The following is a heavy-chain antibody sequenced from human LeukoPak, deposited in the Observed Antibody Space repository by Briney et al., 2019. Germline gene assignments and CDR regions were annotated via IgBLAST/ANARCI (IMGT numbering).Heavy chain of an antibody. J-gene: IGHJ4*02. CDR1: GGSISSGSYY. Sequence: SETLSLTCTVSGGSISSGSYYWSWIRQPAGKGLEWIGRIYTSGSTNYNPSLKSRVTLSVDTSKNQFSLKLSSVTAADTAVYYCAREIYPATFDYWGQGTLVTVSS. D-gene: IGHD2-15*01. V-gene: IGHV4-61*02. CDR2: IYTSGST. CDR3: AREIYPATFDY.